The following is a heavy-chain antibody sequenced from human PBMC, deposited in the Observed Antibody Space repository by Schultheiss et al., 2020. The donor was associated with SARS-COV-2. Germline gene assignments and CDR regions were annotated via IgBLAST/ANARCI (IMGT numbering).Heavy chain of an antibody. J-gene: IGHJ6*03. CDR3: ARVGGHYYYYYMDV. CDR1: GFTFSDYY. Sequence: GGSLRLSCAASGFTFSDYYMSWIRQAPGKGLEWVSYISSSGSTIYYADSVKGRFTISRDNSKNTLYLQMNSLRAEDTAVYYCARVGGHYYYYYMDVWGKGTTVTVSS. CDR2: ISSSGSTI. V-gene: IGHV3-11*01.